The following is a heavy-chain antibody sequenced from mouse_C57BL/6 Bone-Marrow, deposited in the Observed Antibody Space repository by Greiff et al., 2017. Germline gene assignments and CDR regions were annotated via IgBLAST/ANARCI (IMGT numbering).Heavy chain of an antibody. Sequence: EVQLQQSGAELVRPGASVKLSCTASGFNIKDDYMHWVKQRPEQGLEWIGWIDPENGDTEYASKFQGKATITADTSSNTAYLQLSSLTSEDTAVYYCTTDNWDDAYWGQETLVTVSA. CDR1: GFNIKDDY. V-gene: IGHV14-4*01. J-gene: IGHJ3*01. CDR2: IDPENGDT. D-gene: IGHD4-1*02. CDR3: TTDNWDDAY.